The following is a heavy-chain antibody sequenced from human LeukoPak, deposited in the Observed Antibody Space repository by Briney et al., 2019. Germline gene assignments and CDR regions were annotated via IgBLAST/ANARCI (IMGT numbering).Heavy chain of an antibody. CDR2: ISGSGGST. CDR1: GFTFSSYA. Sequence: GGSLRLSCAASGFTFSSYAMSWVRQAPGKGLEWVSAISGSGGSTYYADSVKGRFTISRDNSKNTLYLQMNSLRAEDTAVYYCAKGAARYNIAAAAGGGYWGQGTLVTVSS. CDR3: AKGAARYNIAAAAGGGY. D-gene: IGHD6-13*01. V-gene: IGHV3-23*01. J-gene: IGHJ4*02.